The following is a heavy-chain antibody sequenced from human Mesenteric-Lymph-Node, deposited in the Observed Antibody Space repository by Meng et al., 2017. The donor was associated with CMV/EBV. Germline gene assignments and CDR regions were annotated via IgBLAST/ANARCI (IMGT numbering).Heavy chain of an antibody. J-gene: IGHJ4*02. CDR3: AKHTLPGSGWQHQFDS. CDR1: DSISSNTYS. V-gene: IGHV4-39*01. Sequence: DSISSNTYSWAWIRQPPGKGLEWIGTIHYSGNSYYNPSLKSRLTISVDTSKNQFSLKLGSVTATDTSVYYCAKHTLPGSGWQHQFDSWGQGILVTVSS. D-gene: IGHD6-19*01. CDR2: IHYSGNS.